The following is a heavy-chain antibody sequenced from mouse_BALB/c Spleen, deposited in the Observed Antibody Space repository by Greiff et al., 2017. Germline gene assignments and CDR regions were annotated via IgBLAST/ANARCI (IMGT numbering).Heavy chain of an antibody. D-gene: IGHD2-4*01. CDR2: IYPGSGNT. V-gene: IGHV1-84*02. Sequence: QVQLQQSGPELVKPGASVKISCKASGYTFTDYYINWVKQKPGQGLEWIGWIYPGSGNTKYNEKFKGKATLTVDTSSSTAYMQLSSLTSEDTAVYFCARLRYDYDEGHYYAMDYGGQGTSVTVSS. CDR3: ARLRYDYDEGHYYAMDY. J-gene: IGHJ4*01. CDR1: GYTFTDYY.